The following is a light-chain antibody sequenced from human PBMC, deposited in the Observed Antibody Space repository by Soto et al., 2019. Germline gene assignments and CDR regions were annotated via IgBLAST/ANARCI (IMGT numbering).Light chain of an antibody. V-gene: IGKV1-9*01. CDR1: QGISSY. J-gene: IGKJ5*01. Sequence: DIQLTQSPSFLSASVGDRVTITCRASQGISSYLAWYQQKPGKAPKLLIYGASTLQRGVSSRFSGSGSGTEFTLTISSLQPEDFATYYCQHLKSYPITFGQGTRLDSK. CDR2: GAS. CDR3: QHLKSYPIT.